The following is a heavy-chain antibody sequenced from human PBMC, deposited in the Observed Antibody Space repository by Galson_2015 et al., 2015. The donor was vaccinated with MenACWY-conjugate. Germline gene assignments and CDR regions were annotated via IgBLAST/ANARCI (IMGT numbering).Heavy chain of an antibody. Sequence: ETLSLPCAVYGGSFSGYYWSWIRQPPGKGLEWIGEINHSGSTNYNPSLKSRVTISVDTSKNQFSLKLSSVTAADTAVYYCASRHYDYVWGNNWFDPWGQGTLVTVSS. D-gene: IGHD3-16*01. J-gene: IGHJ5*02. CDR1: GGSFSGYY. CDR3: ASRHYDYVWGNNWFDP. CDR2: INHSGST. V-gene: IGHV4-34*01.